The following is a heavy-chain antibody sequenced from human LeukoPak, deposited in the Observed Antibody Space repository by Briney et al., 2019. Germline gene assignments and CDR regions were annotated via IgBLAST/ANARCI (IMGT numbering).Heavy chain of an antibody. J-gene: IGHJ4*02. CDR3: ARVEPAAVGQPNDC. CDR1: GGSINSGDYY. D-gene: IGHD2-2*01. V-gene: IGHV4-30-4*01. Sequence: SETLSLTSTVSGGSINSGDYYWSWIRQPPGKGLEWIGYIYYSGSTYYTPSLKSRVTISIDTSKNQFSLQLRSVTAAETAVYYCARVEPAAVGQPNDCWGQGTLVTVSS. CDR2: IYYSGST.